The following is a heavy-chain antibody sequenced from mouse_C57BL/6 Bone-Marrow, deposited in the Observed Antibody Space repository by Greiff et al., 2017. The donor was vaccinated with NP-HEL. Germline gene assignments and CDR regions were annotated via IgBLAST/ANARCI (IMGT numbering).Heavy chain of an antibody. CDR2: IHPSDSDT. V-gene: IGHV1-74*01. Sequence: VKLQQPGAELVKPGASVKVSCKASGYTFTSYWMHWVKQRPGQGLEWIGRIHPSDSDTNYNQKFKGKATLTVDKSSSTAYMQLSSLTSEDSAVYYCAIPYDYDGWYFDVWGTGTTVTVSS. J-gene: IGHJ1*03. CDR1: GYTFTSYW. D-gene: IGHD2-4*01. CDR3: AIPYDYDGWYFDV.